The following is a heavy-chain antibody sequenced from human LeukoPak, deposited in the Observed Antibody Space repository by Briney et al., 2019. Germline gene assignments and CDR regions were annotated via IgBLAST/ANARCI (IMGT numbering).Heavy chain of an antibody. J-gene: IGHJ4*02. CDR3: ARDSGSGSYSGY. V-gene: IGHV3-7*01. D-gene: IGHD3-10*01. CDR1: GFTFSSYW. Sequence: GGSLRLSCAASGFTFSSYWLSWVRQAPWKGLEWVANINLDGSERYYVDSVKGRFTISRDNAKNTLYLQMNSLRAEDTAVYYCARDSGSGSYSGYWGQGTLVTVSS. CDR2: INLDGSER.